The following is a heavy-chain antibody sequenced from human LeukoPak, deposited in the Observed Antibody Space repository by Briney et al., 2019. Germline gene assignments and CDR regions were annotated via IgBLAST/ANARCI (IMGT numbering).Heavy chain of an antibody. CDR2: IKQDGSEK. V-gene: IGHV3-7*01. D-gene: IGHD4-17*01. CDR1: GYTFSSYW. Sequence: GGSLRLSCAASGYTFSSYWMSWVSQAPGKGVEGGANIKQDGSEKYYVDSVKGRFTISRDNAKNSLYLQMNSLRAEDTAVYYCARVRVTNNLFDPWGQGTLVTVSS. J-gene: IGHJ5*02. CDR3: ARVRVTNNLFDP.